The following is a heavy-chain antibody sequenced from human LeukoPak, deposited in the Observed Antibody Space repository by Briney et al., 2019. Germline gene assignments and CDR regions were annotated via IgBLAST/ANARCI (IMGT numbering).Heavy chain of an antibody. CDR3: AREGYCSGGTCYSTMNWFDP. CDR1: GGTFSSYA. CDR2: IIPIFGTA. V-gene: IGHV1-69*13. Sequence: SVKVSCKASGGTFSSYAISWVRQAPGQGLEWMGGIIPIFGTANYAQKFQGRVTITADESTSTAYMELRSLRSDDTAVYYCAREGYCSGGTCYSTMNWFDPWGQGTLVTVSS. J-gene: IGHJ5*02. D-gene: IGHD2-15*01.